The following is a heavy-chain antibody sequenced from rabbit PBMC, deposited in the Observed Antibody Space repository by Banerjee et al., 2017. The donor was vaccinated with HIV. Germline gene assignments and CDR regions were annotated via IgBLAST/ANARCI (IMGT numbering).Heavy chain of an antibody. CDR3: ARSYNYGTARLDL. Sequence: QSLEESGGGLVKPGASLTLTCKASGFDLSSVYYMCWVRQAPGKGLEWIACIYVGSGGSAYYASWAKGRFTISKTSSTTVTLQVTSLTAADTATYFCARSYNYGTARLDLWGQGTLVTVS. CDR2: IYVGSGGSA. V-gene: IGHV1S40*01. CDR1: GFDLSSVYY. J-gene: IGHJ3*01. D-gene: IGHD6-1*01.